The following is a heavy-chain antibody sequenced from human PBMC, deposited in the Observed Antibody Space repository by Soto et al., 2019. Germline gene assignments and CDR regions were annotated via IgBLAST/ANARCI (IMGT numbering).Heavy chain of an antibody. V-gene: IGHV4-31*03. CDR2: ISYGGST. Sequence: QVQLQESGPGLVKPSQTLSLTCTVSGGSINSGGYCWSWIRQHPGKGLDWIGCISYGGSTSYNPSLKSRVTISVDTSKNQFSLKLRAVTAADTAVYYCSRGILVWGQGTLITVSS. CDR1: GGSINSGGYC. CDR3: SRGILV. J-gene: IGHJ4*02. D-gene: IGHD5-18*01.